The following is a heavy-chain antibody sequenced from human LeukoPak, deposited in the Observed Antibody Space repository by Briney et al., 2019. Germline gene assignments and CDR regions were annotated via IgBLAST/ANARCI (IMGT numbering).Heavy chain of an antibody. CDR2: ISYSGNT. J-gene: IGHJ6*03. Sequence: SETLSLTCSVSGGSISRSSFYWDWIRQPPGTGLEWIGSISYSGNTYYNPSLKSRVTISVDTSKDQFSLKLSSVTAADTAVYYCARHGCTTTSCRLYYYYYFYMDVWGKGTTVTISS. V-gene: IGHV4-39*01. CDR1: GGSISRSSFY. CDR3: ARHGCTTTSCRLYYYYYFYMDV. D-gene: IGHD2-2*01.